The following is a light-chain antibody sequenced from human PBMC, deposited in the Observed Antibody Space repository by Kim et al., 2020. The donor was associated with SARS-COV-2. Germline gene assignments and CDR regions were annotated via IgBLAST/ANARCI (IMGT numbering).Light chain of an antibody. J-gene: IGLJ3*02. CDR2: LYN. V-gene: IGLV1-44*01. CDR3: ATWDISLNGPV. Sequence: HSVTICCSGSGSNCANHTMNWYQHVPGTAPNLLLYLYNRRPSGVPDRFSGSKSGTSASLAISGLQSDDEADYYCATWDISLNGPVFGGGTQLTVL. CDR1: GSNCANHT.